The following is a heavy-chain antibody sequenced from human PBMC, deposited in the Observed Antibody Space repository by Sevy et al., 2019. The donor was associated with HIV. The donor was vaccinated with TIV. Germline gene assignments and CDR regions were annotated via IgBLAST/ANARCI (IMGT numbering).Heavy chain of an antibody. D-gene: IGHD3-10*01. J-gene: IGHJ4*02. V-gene: IGHV3-74*01. CDR1: GFAFSNYW. CDR3: TKDTFGNTDY. CDR2: INRDGGRI. Sequence: GGSLRLSCATSGFAFSNYWMHWIRQAPGKGLEWVSRINRDGGRIDYAVSVRGRFTISRDNADNTLYLQMNSLRAEDTALYYCTKDTFGNTDYWGQRILVTVSS.